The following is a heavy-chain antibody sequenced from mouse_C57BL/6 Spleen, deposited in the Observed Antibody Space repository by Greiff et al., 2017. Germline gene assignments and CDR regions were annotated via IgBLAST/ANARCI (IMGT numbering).Heavy chain of an antibody. CDR1: GYSFTGYF. J-gene: IGHJ2*01. Sequence: VQLQQSGPELVKPGDSVKISCKASGYSFTGYFMNWVMQSHGKSLEWIGRINPYNGDTFYNQKFKGKATLTVDKSSSTAHMELRSLTSEDSAVYYCARRYYGSSAYFDYWGQGTTLTVSS. CDR2: INPYNGDT. V-gene: IGHV1-20*01. CDR3: ARRYYGSSAYFDY. D-gene: IGHD1-1*01.